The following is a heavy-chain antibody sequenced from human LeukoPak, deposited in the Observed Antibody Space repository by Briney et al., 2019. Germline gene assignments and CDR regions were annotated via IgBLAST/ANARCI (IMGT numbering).Heavy chain of an antibody. CDR2: INPNSGGT. CDR3: ARVRIGQQLDKYYYYAMDV. D-gene: IGHD6-13*01. CDR1: GYTFTGYY. V-gene: IGHV1-2*02. Sequence: ASVKVSCKASGYTFTGYYMQWVRQAPGQGLEWMGWINPNSGGTNYAQKSQGRVTMTTDTSISTAYMEVSRLRSDDTAVYYCARVRIGQQLDKYYYYAMDVWGQGTTVTVSS. J-gene: IGHJ6*02.